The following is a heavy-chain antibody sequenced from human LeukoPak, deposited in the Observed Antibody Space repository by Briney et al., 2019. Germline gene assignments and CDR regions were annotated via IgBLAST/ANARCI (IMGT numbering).Heavy chain of an antibody. Sequence: GGSLRLSCAASGFTFSNSWMSWVRQAPGKGLEWVANIKQDESEKNYVDSVKGRFTISRDNAKNSLYLQMNSLRVEDTAVYYCVRDETWNFGLSWYDGYDIWGQGTMVTVSS. V-gene: IGHV3-7*01. CDR3: VRDETWNFGLSWYDGYDI. D-gene: IGHD1-7*01. CDR1: GFTFSNSW. CDR2: IKQDESEK. J-gene: IGHJ3*02.